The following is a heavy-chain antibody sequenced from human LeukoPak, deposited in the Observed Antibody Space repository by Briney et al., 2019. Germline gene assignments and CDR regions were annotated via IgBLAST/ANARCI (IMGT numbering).Heavy chain of an antibody. CDR3: ARGSGVTRSPPRCMDV. Sequence: SETLSLTCAVYGGSFSGYHWSWIRQPPGKGLEWIGEINHSGSTNYNPSLKSRVTISVDTSKNQFSLKLSSVTAADTAVYYCARGSGVTRSPPRCMDVWGQGTTVTVSS. J-gene: IGHJ6*02. CDR2: INHSGST. CDR1: GGSFSGYH. V-gene: IGHV4-34*01. D-gene: IGHD4-17*01.